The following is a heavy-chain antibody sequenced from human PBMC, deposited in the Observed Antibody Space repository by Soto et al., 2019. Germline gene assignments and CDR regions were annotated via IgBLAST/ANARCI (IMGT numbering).Heavy chain of an antibody. Sequence: SVKVSCKASGGTFSSYAISWVRQAPGQGLEWMGGIIPIFGTANYAQKFQGRVTITADKSTSTAYMELSSLRSEDTAVYYCARVLYSGSWGGDYYYGMDVWGQGTTVTVSS. CDR1: GGTFSSYA. CDR3: ARVLYSGSWGGDYYYGMDV. V-gene: IGHV1-69*06. J-gene: IGHJ6*02. D-gene: IGHD6-13*01. CDR2: IIPIFGTA.